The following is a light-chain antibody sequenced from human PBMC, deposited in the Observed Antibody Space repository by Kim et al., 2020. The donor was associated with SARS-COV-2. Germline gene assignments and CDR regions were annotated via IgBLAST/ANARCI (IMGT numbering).Light chain of an antibody. CDR3: QQYNSYPRT. CDR2: KAS. V-gene: IGKV1-5*03. J-gene: IGKJ1*01. Sequence: DIQMTQSPSTLSGSVGDRVTITCRASQSISVWLAWYQQKPGKAPKLLVYKASSLESGVPSRFSGSGSGTDFILTIDSLQPDDFGTYYCQQYNSYPRTFGQGTKVDIK. CDR1: QSISVW.